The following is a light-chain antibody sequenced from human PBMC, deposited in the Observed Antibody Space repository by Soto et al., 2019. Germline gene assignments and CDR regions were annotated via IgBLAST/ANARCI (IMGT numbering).Light chain of an antibody. Sequence: EIVMTQSPATLSVSPGERATLSCRASQSVSSNLAWYQQKPGQAPRLLIYDASTRATGIPARFSGSGSATEFTLTIRSLQSEDFAVYYCQQYNNWPRTFGQGTKVDIK. V-gene: IGKV3-15*01. CDR3: QQYNNWPRT. J-gene: IGKJ1*01. CDR1: QSVSSN. CDR2: DAS.